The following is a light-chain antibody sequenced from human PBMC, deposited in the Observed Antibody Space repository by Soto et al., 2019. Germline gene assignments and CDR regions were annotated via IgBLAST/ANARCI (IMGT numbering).Light chain of an antibody. CDR1: QSVLYNSNNRDY. CDR3: KKYYSTPFT. V-gene: IGKV4-1*01. Sequence: DIVMTQSPDSLAVSLGERATINCKSSQSVLYNSNNRDYLAWYQQKPGQPPKLLIYWASTRESGVPDRFSGSGSGTDFTLTISSLQAEDVAVYYCKKYYSTPFTFGPGTKVDIK. CDR2: WAS. J-gene: IGKJ3*01.